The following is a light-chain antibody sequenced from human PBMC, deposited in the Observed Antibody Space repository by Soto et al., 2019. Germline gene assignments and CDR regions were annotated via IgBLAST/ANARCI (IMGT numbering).Light chain of an antibody. J-gene: IGKJ4*01. CDR1: QSVLYSSINKNY. V-gene: IGKV4-1*01. Sequence: DIVMTQSPDSLAVTLGERATINCKSSQSVLYSSINKNYLTWYQQKPGQPPKLLIYWASTRESGVPDRFSGSGSGTDFTLTISSLQAEDVAVYYCQRYYSFPLTFGGGTKVEIK. CDR2: WAS. CDR3: QRYYSFPLT.